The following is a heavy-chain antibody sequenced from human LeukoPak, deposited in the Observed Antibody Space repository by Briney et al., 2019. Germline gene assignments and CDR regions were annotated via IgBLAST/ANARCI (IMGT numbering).Heavy chain of an antibody. J-gene: IGHJ3*02. CDR2: ISLDSGRI. CDR1: GFTFDDYA. V-gene: IGHV3-9*01. Sequence: PGGSLRLSCAASGFTFDDYAMHWVRQAPGKGLEWVSGISLDSGRIGYADSVKGRFTISRDNAKNSLYLQMNSLRAEDTALYYCAKDMGYCSSTSCNDAFDIWGQGTMVTVSS. CDR3: AKDMGYCSSTSCNDAFDI. D-gene: IGHD2-2*01.